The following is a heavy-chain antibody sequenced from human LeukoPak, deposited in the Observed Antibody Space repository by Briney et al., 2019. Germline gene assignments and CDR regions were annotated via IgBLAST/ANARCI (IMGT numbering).Heavy chain of an antibody. D-gene: IGHD4-23*01. Sequence: GASVKVSCKASGGTFSSYAISWVRQAPGQGLEWMGGIIPIFGTANYAQKFQGRVTITADESTSTAYMELSSLRSEDTAVYYCARANDYGGFGLEDYYYYMDVWGKGTTVTISS. CDR2: IIPIFGTA. CDR1: GGTFSSYA. J-gene: IGHJ6*03. CDR3: ARANDYGGFGLEDYYYYMDV. V-gene: IGHV1-69*13.